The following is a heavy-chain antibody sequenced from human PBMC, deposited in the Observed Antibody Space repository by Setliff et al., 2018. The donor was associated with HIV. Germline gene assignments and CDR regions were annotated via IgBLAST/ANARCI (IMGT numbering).Heavy chain of an antibody. J-gene: IGHJ3*02. V-gene: IGHV3-21*04. CDR2: ISNSSRYY. CDR1: GFLFNRYS. Sequence: GGSLRLSCSASGFLFNRYSLNWVRQAPGRGPEWVASISNSSRYYWVKARYGDSVKGRFTISRDNAKNSLYLQMNSLRAEDTAVYKCAKVFAFGVDGFDIWGQGTMVTVSS. CDR3: AKVFAFGVDGFDI. D-gene: IGHD3-10*01.